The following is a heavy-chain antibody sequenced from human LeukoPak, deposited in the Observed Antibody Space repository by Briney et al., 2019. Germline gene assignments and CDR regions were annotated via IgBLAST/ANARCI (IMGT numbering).Heavy chain of an antibody. CDR2: ISYDGSNK. D-gene: IGHD3-16*02. Sequence: GGSLRLSCAASGFTFSSYGMHWVRQVPGKGLEWVAAISYDGSNKYYADSVKGRFTISRDNSKNTLYLQMNSLRAEDTAVYYCAKDRAGGATVYYFDYWGQGTLVTVSS. J-gene: IGHJ4*02. CDR3: AKDRAGGATVYYFDY. V-gene: IGHV3-30*18. CDR1: GFTFSSYG.